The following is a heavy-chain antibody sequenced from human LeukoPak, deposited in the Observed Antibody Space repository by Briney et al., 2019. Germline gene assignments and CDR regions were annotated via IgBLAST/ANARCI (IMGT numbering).Heavy chain of an antibody. Sequence: GGSLRLSCAASGFTSSSYALNWVRQAPGKGLEWVATVSGSGDRMYHADSVKGRFTISRDNSKDSLYLRMSSLRAGDTATYYCAKGIAADADWYFDLWGRGTLVIVSS. J-gene: IGHJ2*01. CDR3: AKGIAADADWYFDL. D-gene: IGHD6-13*01. V-gene: IGHV3-23*01. CDR1: GFTSSSYA. CDR2: VSGSGDRM.